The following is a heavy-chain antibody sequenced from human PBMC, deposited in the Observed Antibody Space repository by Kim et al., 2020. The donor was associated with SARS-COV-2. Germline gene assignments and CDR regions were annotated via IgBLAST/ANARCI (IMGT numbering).Heavy chain of an antibody. D-gene: IGHD3-10*01. CDR1: GGSISSSSYY. CDR2: IYYSGST. CDR3: ARHPRLLWFGELPFYFDY. Sequence: SETLSLTCTVSGGSISSSSYYWGWIRQPPGKGLEWIGSIYYSGSTYYNPSLKSRVTISVDTSKNQFSLKLSSVTAADTAVYYCARHPRLLWFGELPFYFDYWGQGTLVTVSS. V-gene: IGHV4-39*01. J-gene: IGHJ4*02.